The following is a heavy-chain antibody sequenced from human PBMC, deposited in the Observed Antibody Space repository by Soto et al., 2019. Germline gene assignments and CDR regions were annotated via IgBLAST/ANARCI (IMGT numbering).Heavy chain of an antibody. CDR3: ARVDDIVVVPADAYGLDV. Sequence: QVQLQESGPGLVKPSETLSLTCTVSGGSISSYYWSWIRQPPGKGLEWIGYIYYSGSTNYNPSHKSRVTISVDTHKNQFSLELSSVTAADTAVYCCARVDDIVVVPADAYGLDVWGQGTTVTVSS. D-gene: IGHD2-2*01. V-gene: IGHV4-59*01. CDR1: GGSISSYY. J-gene: IGHJ6*02. CDR2: IYYSGST.